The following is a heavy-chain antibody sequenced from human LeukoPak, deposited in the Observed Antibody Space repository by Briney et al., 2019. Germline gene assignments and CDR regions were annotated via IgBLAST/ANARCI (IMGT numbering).Heavy chain of an antibody. Sequence: SETLSLTCTVSGGSISSYYWSWIRQPPGKGLEWIGYIYYSGSTNYNPSLKSRVTIFVDTSKNQFSLKLTSVTAADTAVYYCAIQTGTVDYWGQGTLVTVSS. CDR3: AIQTGTVDY. CDR1: GGSISSYY. J-gene: IGHJ4*02. CDR2: IYYSGST. D-gene: IGHD1-1*01. V-gene: IGHV4-59*08.